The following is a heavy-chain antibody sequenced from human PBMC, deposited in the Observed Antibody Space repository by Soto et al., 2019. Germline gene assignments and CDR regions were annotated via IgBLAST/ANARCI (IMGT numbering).Heavy chain of an antibody. V-gene: IGHV3-7*01. Sequence: GGSLRLSCAASGFRFTAHWMTWVRQAPGKGLEWVASIKRDGSEKYYVDSVKGRFSISRDDAKDSLYLQMNSLGAEDTAVYYCARAVGYGWFDPWGQGTLVTVSS. J-gene: IGHJ5*02. CDR2: IKRDGSEK. CDR3: ARAVGYGWFDP. D-gene: IGHD1-26*01. CDR1: GFRFTAHW.